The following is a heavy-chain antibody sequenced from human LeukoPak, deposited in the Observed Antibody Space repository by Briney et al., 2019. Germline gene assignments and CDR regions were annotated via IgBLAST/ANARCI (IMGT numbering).Heavy chain of an antibody. CDR3: ATYRGYPVEY. V-gene: IGHV3-21*01. D-gene: IGHD6-13*01. CDR1: GFTFNTFN. J-gene: IGHJ4*02. CDR2: ITSGGDYT. Sequence: GGSLRLSCAASGFTFNTFNMNWLRQAPGKGLEWVSSITSGGDYTYYADSVKGRFTTSRDNAKNSLSLQLNSLRVEDTAVYYCATYRGYPVEYWGQGTLVAVSS.